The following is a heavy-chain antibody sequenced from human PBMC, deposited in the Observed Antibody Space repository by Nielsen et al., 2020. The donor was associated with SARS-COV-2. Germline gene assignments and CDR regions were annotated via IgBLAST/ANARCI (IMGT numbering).Heavy chain of an antibody. CDR2: ISGSSSYT. CDR1: AFTFSDFY. Sequence: GGSLRLSCSASAFTFSDFYMSWIRQAPGKGLEWVSYISGSSSYTNYTDSVKGRFTISRDNAKNSLYLQMNSLSAEDTAVYYCARLGPTDWYFDLWGRGTLVNVFS. V-gene: IGHV3-11*03. CDR3: ARLGPTDWYFDL. D-gene: IGHD3-16*01. J-gene: IGHJ2*01.